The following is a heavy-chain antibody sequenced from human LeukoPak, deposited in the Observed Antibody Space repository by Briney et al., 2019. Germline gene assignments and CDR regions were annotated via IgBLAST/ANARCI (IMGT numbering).Heavy chain of an antibody. V-gene: IGHV1-69*10. CDR2: IIPILGIA. CDR3: ARDPLRDGYMAAFDI. J-gene: IGHJ3*02. CDR1: GGTFSSYA. D-gene: IGHD5-12*01. Sequence: SVKVSCKASGGTFSSYAISWVRQAPGQGLEWMGWIIPILGIANYAQKFRGRVTITADKSTSTAYMELSSLRSEDTAVYYCARDPLRDGYMAAFDIWGQGTMVTVSS.